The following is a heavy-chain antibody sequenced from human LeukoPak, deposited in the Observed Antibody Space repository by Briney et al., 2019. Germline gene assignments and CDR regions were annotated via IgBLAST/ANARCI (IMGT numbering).Heavy chain of an antibody. D-gene: IGHD6-19*01. CDR1: GDSITSHSW. Sequence: PSGTLSLTCAVSGDSITSHSWWSWVRQPPGKGLEWIEEVHHGGASNYDPSLESRVTISVDKSKNRFSLNLRSVTAAGTATYYCASHVTVLGTRGFDFWGRGTLVTVS. J-gene: IGHJ4*02. V-gene: IGHV4-4*02. CDR3: ASHVTVLGTRGFDF. CDR2: VHHGGAS.